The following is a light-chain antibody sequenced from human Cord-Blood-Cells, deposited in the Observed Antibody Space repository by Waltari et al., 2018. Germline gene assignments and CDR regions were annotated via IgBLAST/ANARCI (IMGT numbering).Light chain of an antibody. V-gene: IGKV3-15*01. CDR3: QQYNNWPYT. J-gene: IGKJ2*01. Sequence: IVMTQSPATLSVSPGARATLSCSASQSVSSNLAWYQQKPGQAPRLLIYGASTRATGIPARFSGSGSGTEFTLTISSLQSEDFAVYYCQQYNNWPYTFGQGTKLEIK. CDR2: GAS. CDR1: QSVSSN.